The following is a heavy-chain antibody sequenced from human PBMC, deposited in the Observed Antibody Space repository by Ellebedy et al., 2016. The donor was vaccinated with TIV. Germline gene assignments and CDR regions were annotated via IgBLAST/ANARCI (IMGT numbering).Heavy chain of an antibody. D-gene: IGHD1-26*01. CDR2: INGDGTNT. V-gene: IGHV3-74*03. J-gene: IGHJ4*02. CDR1: GFTIKNYW. CDR3: ARGFYSGSYSGVVGY. Sequence: PGGSLRLSCAASGFTIKNYWLHWVRQAPGEGLVWVSYINGDGTNTKYADSEKGRFTISRDNAKNSLYLQMNSLRAEDTALYYCARGFYSGSYSGVVGYWGQGTLVTVSS.